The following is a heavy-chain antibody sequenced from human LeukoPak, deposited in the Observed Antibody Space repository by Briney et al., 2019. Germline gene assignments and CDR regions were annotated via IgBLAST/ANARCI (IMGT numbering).Heavy chain of an antibody. Sequence: GGSLRLSCAASGFTFRSYSVNWVRQAPGKGLEWVSSISSSSSYIYYADSVKGRFTISRDNAKNSLYLQMNSLRAEDTAVYYCARDGTYCDFWSGYYGLDYWGQGTLVTVSS. D-gene: IGHD3-3*01. CDR1: GFTFRSYS. J-gene: IGHJ4*02. CDR3: ARDGTYCDFWSGYYGLDY. V-gene: IGHV3-21*01. CDR2: ISSSSSYI.